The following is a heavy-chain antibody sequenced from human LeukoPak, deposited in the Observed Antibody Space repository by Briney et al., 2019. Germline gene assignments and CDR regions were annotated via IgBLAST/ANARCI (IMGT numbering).Heavy chain of an antibody. CDR2: IYTSGST. V-gene: IGHV4-61*02. CDR1: GGSISSGSYY. Sequence: PSETLSLTCTVSGGSISSGSYYWSWIRQPAGKGLEWIGRIYTSGSTNYNPSLKSRVTMSVDTSRNQFSLKLSSVTAADTAVYYCARGAYYYDSSGLGLGYWGQGTLVTVSS. D-gene: IGHD3-22*01. CDR3: ARGAYYYDSSGLGLGY. J-gene: IGHJ4*02.